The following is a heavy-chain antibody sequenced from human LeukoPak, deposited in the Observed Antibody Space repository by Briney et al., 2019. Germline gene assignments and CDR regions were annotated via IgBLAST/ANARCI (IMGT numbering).Heavy chain of an antibody. J-gene: IGHJ4*02. CDR1: GFTFRDYA. Sequence: GGSLRLSCAVSGFTFRDYAMSWVRQPPGKGLEWVSTIKNGAHTTNYAGSVKGRLTISRDDSMNTLFLQMNSLRAEDTAVYYCAREYYGCFDYWGQGALVTVSS. CDR3: AREYYGCFDY. D-gene: IGHD3-10*01. V-gene: IGHV3-23*01. CDR2: IKNGAHTT.